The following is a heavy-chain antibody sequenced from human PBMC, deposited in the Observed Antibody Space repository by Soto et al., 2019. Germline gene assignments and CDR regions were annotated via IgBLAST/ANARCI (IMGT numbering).Heavy chain of an antibody. CDR2: ISAYNGNT. V-gene: IGHV1-18*01. CDR3: ASYTGLYYLRVYEDTLPPDLGMDV. CDR1: GYTFTSYG. Sequence: ASVKVSCKASGYTFTSYGLSWVRQAPGQGPEWMGRISAYNGNTNYAQRLQGRVTMTTDTSTNTAYMELRRLGSDDTAGYYCASYTGLYYLRVYEDTLPPDLGMDVWGQGTTVTVSS. D-gene: IGHD3-10*01. J-gene: IGHJ6*02.